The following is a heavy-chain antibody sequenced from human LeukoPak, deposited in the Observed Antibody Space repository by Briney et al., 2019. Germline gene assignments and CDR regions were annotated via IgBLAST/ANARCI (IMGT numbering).Heavy chain of an antibody. J-gene: IGHJ4*02. CDR2: INPNSGGT. CDR3: ARGSLIAVAGTGFDY. Sequence: ASVKVSCKASGYTFTGYYMHWVRQASGQGLEWMGWINPNSGGTNYAQKFQGRVTMTRDTSISTAYMELSRLRSDDTAVYYCARGSLIAVAGTGFDYWGQGTLVTVSS. D-gene: IGHD6-19*01. CDR1: GYTFTGYY. V-gene: IGHV1-2*02.